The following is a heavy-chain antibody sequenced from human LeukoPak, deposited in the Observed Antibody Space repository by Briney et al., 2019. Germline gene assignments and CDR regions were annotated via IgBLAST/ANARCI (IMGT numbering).Heavy chain of an antibody. CDR1: GFTFSSYA. CDR3: AKRDNNDYFRGTAYFDY. CDR2: VSGSGDTT. D-gene: IGHD3-16*01. V-gene: IGHV3-23*01. Sequence: PGGSLRLSCAASGFTFSSYAMYWVRQAPGKGLEWVSAVSGSGDTTYYTDSVRGRFTISRDNSKNTLFLQMNSLRAEDTAVYYCAKRDNNDYFRGTAYFDYWGLGALVTVSS. J-gene: IGHJ4*02.